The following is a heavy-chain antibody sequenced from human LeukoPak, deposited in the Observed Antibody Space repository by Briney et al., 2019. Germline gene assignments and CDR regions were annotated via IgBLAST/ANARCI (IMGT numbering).Heavy chain of an antibody. V-gene: IGHV3-30*19. CDR1: GFIFNIHG. CDR2: ISYDGSNK. Sequence: GGSLRLSCTASGFIFNIHGMHWVRQAPGKGLEWVAVISYDGSNKYYADSVKGRFTISRDNSKNTLYLQMNSLRAEDTAVYYCARDTYAADSFFYYWGQGTLVTVSS. CDR3: ARDTYAADSFFYY. D-gene: IGHD3-16*01. J-gene: IGHJ4*02.